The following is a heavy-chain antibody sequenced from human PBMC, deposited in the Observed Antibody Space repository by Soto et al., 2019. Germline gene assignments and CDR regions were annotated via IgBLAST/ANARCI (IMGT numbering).Heavy chain of an antibody. Sequence: TSETLSLTCTVSGGSISSSSYYWGWIRQPPGKGLEWIGSIYYSGSTYYNPSLKSRVTISVDTSKNQFSLKLSSVTAADTAVYYCARAVLYGDYGLRYFDLWGRGTLVTSPQ. CDR3: ARAVLYGDYGLRYFDL. CDR2: IYYSGST. CDR1: GGSISSSSYY. J-gene: IGHJ2*01. D-gene: IGHD4-17*01. V-gene: IGHV4-39*07.